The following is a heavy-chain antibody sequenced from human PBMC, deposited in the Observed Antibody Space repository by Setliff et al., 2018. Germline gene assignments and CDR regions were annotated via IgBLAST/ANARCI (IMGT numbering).Heavy chain of an antibody. CDR1: GGSISSYY. Sequence: SETLSLTCAVYGGSISSYYWSWNRQPAGKGLEWIGHIYIGGSANYNPSLKSRVTMSIDTSKNQFSLKLNSVTAADMAVYYCAREQWLDPPGYYYMDVWAKGTTVTVSS. CDR2: IYIGGSA. D-gene: IGHD6-19*01. V-gene: IGHV4-4*07. J-gene: IGHJ6*03. CDR3: AREQWLDPPGYYYMDV.